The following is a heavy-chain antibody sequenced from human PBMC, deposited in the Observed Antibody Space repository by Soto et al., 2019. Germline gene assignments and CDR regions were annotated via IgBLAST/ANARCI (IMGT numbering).Heavy chain of an antibody. J-gene: IGHJ4*02. V-gene: IGHV3-30-3*01. CDR2: MSYDGTTK. Sequence: QVQLVESGGGVVQPGRSLRLSCAASGFIFSNYVMYWVRQAPGKGLEWVAFMSYDGTTKYYADSVKGRFTISRDNSQNTPHLQMNKLRPEDTGGHYCARRVMRSPYFDLRGQGTLVTVSS. D-gene: IGHD2-8*01. CDR1: GFIFSNYV. CDR3: ARRVMRSPYFDL.